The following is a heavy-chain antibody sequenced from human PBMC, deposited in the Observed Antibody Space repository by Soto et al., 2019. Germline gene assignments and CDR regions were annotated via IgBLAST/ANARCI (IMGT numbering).Heavy chain of an antibody. Sequence: GSLRLSYTASGVTFSSYEMTWVRQAPGKGLEWISYISSGGTTYYADSAKGRFTISRDNAQNLLYLHLSSLTAEDTAIYYCARVLYATRSSFDYWGQGTLVTVSS. CDR3: ARVLYATRSSFDY. CDR2: ISSGGTT. V-gene: IGHV3-48*03. D-gene: IGHD2-15*01. J-gene: IGHJ4*02. CDR1: GVTFSSYE.